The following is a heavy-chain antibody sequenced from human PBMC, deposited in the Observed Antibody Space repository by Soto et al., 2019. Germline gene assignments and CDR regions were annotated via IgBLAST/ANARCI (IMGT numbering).Heavy chain of an antibody. CDR1: GFSFSNYG. CDR2: IYYDGSKK. V-gene: IGHV3-33*01. D-gene: IGHD3-16*02. Sequence: GGSLRLSCAASGFSFSNYGMHWVRQAPGKGLEWVAVIYYDGSKKFSADSVKGRFTISRDNAKNSLYLQMNSLRAEDTAVYYCARAFGGVISTYYYYGMDVWGQGTTVTVSS. CDR3: ARAFGGVISTYYYYGMDV. J-gene: IGHJ6*02.